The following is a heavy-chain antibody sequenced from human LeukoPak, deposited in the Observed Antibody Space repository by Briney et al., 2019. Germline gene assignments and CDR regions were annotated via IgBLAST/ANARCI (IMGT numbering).Heavy chain of an antibody. CDR2: IIPIFGTA. CDR3: ASRRGGYSYGYSDYYYMDV. CDR1: GGAFSSYA. J-gene: IGHJ6*03. D-gene: IGHD5-18*01. Sequence: ASVKVSCKASGGAFSSYAISWVRQAPGQGLEWMGGIIPIFGTANYAQKFQGRVTITADESTSTAYMELSSLRSEDTAVYYCASRRGGYSYGYSDYYYMDVWGKGTTVTISS. V-gene: IGHV1-69*13.